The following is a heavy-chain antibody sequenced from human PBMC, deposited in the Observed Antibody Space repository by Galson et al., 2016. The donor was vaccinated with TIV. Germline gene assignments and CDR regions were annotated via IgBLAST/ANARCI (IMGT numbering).Heavy chain of an antibody. CDR3: ARYGPNWNYYYYYMDV. D-gene: IGHD1-20*01. CDR1: GYTFTGYY. Sequence: SVKVSCKASGYTFTGYYMHWVRQAPGQGLEWMGWINPNSGGTNYAQKFQGRVAMTRDTSISTAYMELSSLRSDDTAVYYCARYGPNWNYYYYYMDVWGKGTTVTVSS. J-gene: IGHJ6*03. CDR2: INPNSGGT. V-gene: IGHV1-2*02.